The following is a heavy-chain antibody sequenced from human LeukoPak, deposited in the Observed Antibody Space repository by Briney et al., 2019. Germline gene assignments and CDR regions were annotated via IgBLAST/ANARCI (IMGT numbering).Heavy chain of an antibody. CDR2: LHTSGST. J-gene: IGHJ3*02. CDR3: ARGAHNYYDSSGYFLRAFDI. Sequence: SETLSLTCTVSGGSISSYYWSWIRQPAGEGLEWIGRLHTSGSTHYNPSLKSRVTMSVDTSKNQFSLKLSSVTAADTAVYYCARGAHNYYDSSGYFLRAFDIWGQGTMVTVSS. D-gene: IGHD3-22*01. CDR1: GGSISSYY. V-gene: IGHV4-4*07.